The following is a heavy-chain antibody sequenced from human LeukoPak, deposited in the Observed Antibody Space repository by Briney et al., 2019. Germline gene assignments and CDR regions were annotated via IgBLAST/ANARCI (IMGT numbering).Heavy chain of an antibody. CDR3: ARGTNYYYGSGKDYGMDV. CDR1: GGTFSSYA. V-gene: IGHV1-18*01. Sequence: ASVKVSCKASGGTFSSYAISWVRQAPGQGLEWMGWISAYNGNTNYAQKLQGRVTMTTDTSTSTAYMELRSLRSDDTAVYYCARGTNYYYGSGKDYGMDVWGQGTTVTVSS. J-gene: IGHJ6*02. D-gene: IGHD3-10*01. CDR2: ISAYNGNT.